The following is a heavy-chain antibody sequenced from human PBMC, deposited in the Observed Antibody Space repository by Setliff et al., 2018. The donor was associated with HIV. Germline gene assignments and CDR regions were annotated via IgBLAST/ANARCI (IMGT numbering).Heavy chain of an antibody. Sequence: GGSLRLSCAASGFTFSSYSMNWVRQAPGKGLEWVSYISSSSSTIYYADSVKGRFTISRDNAKNSLYLQMNSLRTEDTAVYYCARDPEDYYDSSGPLDYWGQGTLVTVSS. D-gene: IGHD3-22*01. V-gene: IGHV3-48*01. J-gene: IGHJ4*02. CDR3: ARDPEDYYDSSGPLDY. CDR1: GFTFSSYS. CDR2: ISSSSSTI.